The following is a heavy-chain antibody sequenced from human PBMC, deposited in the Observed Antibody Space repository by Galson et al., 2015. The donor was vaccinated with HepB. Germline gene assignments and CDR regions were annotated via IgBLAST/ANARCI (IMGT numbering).Heavy chain of an antibody. J-gene: IGHJ4*02. V-gene: IGHV1-69*04. CDR3: ARDSSPLRDGAVAGLD. D-gene: IGHD6-19*01. CDR2: IIPILGIA. CDR1: GGTFSSYT. Sequence: SVKVSCKASGGTFSSYTISWVRQAPGQGLEWMGRIIPILGIANYAQKFQGRVTITADKSTSTAYMELSSLRSEDTAVYYCARDSSPLRDGAVAGLDWGQGTLVTVSS.